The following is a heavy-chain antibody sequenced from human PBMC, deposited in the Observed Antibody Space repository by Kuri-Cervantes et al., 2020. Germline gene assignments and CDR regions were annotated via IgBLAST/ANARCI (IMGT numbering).Heavy chain of an antibody. CDR1: GFTFSNAW. CDR3: RTTGGIVGATAPLPDY. V-gene: IGHV3-73*01. CDR2: IRSKANSYAT. J-gene: IGHJ4*02. Sequence: GESLKISCAASGFTFSNAWMSWVRQAPGKGLEWVGRIRSKANSYATAYAASVKGRFTISRDDSKNTAYLQMNSLKTEDTAVYYCRTTGGIVGATAPLPDYWGQGTLVTVSS. D-gene: IGHD1-26*01.